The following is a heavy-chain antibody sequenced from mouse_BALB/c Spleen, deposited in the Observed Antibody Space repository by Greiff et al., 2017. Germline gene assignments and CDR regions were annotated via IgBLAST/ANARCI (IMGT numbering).Heavy chain of an antibody. V-gene: IGHV1S81*02. J-gene: IGHJ2*01. D-gene: IGHD1-1*01. CDR3: TRYGIYYGVLDY. CDR2: INPSNGGT. CDR1: GYTFTSYY. Sequence: QVQLQQSGAELVKPGASVKLSCKASGYTFTSYYMYWVKQRPGQGLEWIGGINPSNGGTNFNEKFKSKATLTVDKSSSTAYMQLSSLTSEDSAVYYCTRYGIYYGVLDYWGQGTTLTVSS.